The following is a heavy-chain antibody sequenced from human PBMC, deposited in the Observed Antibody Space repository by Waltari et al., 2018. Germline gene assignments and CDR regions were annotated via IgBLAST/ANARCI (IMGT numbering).Heavy chain of an antibody. CDR1: SCSFSCCD. CDR2: ANPNSGNT. Sequence: QVQLVQSGAEVNKPAASVKVSRKASSCSFSCCDINWVREVAGQGLEWMGWANPNSGNTGYAQKFQGRVTMTRDTSIRTSYMELSGLRSEDTGVYYCARRQAKGMDVWGQGTTVIVSS. V-gene: IGHV1-8*01. CDR3: ARRQAKGMDV. J-gene: IGHJ6*02.